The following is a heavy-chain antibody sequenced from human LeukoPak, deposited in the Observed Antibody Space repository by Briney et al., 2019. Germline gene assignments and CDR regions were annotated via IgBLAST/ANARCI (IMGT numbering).Heavy chain of an antibody. CDR2: IYVDGRTT. V-gene: IGHV3-74*01. Sequence: GSLRLSCVASGFTFSNYWMHWVRQPPGKGLVWVSRIYVDGRTTNYADSVKGRFTISRDNAKNTVYLEMNSLSVEDTATYYCIRDFRSADLWGRGTLVTVTS. CDR1: GFTFSNYW. J-gene: IGHJ5*02. CDR3: IRDFRSADL.